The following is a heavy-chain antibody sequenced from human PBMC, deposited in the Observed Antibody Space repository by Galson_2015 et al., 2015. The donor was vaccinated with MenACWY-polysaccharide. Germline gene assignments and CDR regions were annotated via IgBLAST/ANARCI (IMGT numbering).Heavy chain of an antibody. J-gene: IGHJ5*02. CDR2: TYYRSKWYN. CDR3: ATSWSSSSWQNWFDP. Sequence: CAISGDSVSSNSAAWNWIRQSPSRGLEGLGRTYYRSKWYNDYAVSVKSRITINPDTSKNQFSLQLNSVTPEDTSVYYCATSWSSSSWQNWFDPWGQGTLVTVSS. D-gene: IGHD6-13*01. CDR1: GDSVSSNSAA. V-gene: IGHV6-1*01.